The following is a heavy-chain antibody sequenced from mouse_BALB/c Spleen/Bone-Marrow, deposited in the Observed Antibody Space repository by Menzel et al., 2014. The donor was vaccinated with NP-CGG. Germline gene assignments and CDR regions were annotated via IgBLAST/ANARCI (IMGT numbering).Heavy chain of an antibody. V-gene: IGHV1S81*02. CDR1: GYTFTTYW. J-gene: IGHJ2*01. D-gene: IGHD4-1*01. CDR3: ARRERTGMNY. Sequence: VKLMESGPELVKPGASEKMSCKASGYTFTTYWMHWVKLRPGQGFEWIGEINPSNGGTNYNEKFKRKATLTVDKSSSTAYMQLSSPTSEDSAVYYCARRERTGMNYWGQGTTLTVSS. CDR2: INPSNGGT.